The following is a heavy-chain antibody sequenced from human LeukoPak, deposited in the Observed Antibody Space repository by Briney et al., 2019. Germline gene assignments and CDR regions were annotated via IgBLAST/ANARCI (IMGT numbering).Heavy chain of an antibody. V-gene: IGHV1-18*01. D-gene: IGHD3-10*01. CDR3: ARDSVDGSGTYYNDSPDY. CDR2: ISAYNGNT. J-gene: IGHJ4*02. CDR1: GYTFSSYG. Sequence: ASVKVSCKASGYTFSSYGISWVRQAPGQGLEWMGWISAYNGNTVYAQNLRGRLIMTTDTSTSTAYMELRSLRSDDTAVYYCARDSVDGSGTYYNDSPDYWGQGTLVTVSS.